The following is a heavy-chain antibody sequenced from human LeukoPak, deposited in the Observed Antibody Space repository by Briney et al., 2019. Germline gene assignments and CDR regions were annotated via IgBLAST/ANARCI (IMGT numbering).Heavy chain of an antibody. Sequence: PGGSLRLSCAASGFIFSNTWMSWVRQAPGKGLEWLGRIRSKTDGGTTEYAAPVKGRFTISRDDSKNTLHLQMNSLKTEDTAVYYCTTDVVFYDSSGYFDYCGQGTLVTVSS. D-gene: IGHD3-22*01. CDR2: IRSKTDGGTT. V-gene: IGHV3-15*01. J-gene: IGHJ4*02. CDR3: TTDVVFYDSSGYFDY. CDR1: GFIFSNTW.